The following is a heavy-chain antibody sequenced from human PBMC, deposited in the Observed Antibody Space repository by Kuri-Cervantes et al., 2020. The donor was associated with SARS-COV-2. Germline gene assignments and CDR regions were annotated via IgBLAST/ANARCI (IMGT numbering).Heavy chain of an antibody. CDR2: ISYDGKNK. Sequence: GGSLRLSCVASGSNFSTTDMHWVRQAPGKGLEWVTFISYDGKNKKCMASGKGRFTISRDNSQNTLHLQMKSLRDEDTAIYYCAKDRAGVHDFWGQGTLVTVSS. CDR3: AKDRAGVHDF. J-gene: IGHJ4*02. D-gene: IGHD2-21*01. V-gene: IGHV3-30*18. CDR1: GSNFSTTD.